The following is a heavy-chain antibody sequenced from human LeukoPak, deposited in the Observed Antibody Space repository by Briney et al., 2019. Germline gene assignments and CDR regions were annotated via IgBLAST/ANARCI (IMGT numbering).Heavy chain of an antibody. D-gene: IGHD3-10*01. CDR2: ISGSGSST. J-gene: IGHJ4*02. V-gene: IGHV3-23*01. CDR1: GFTFSTYA. CDR3: VKYREIIIVVRGVIPLTGKGFDY. Sequence: GGSLRLSCAASGFTFSTYAMTWVRQAPGKGLKWVSVISGSGSSTYYADSVKGRFTISRDNSKNTLYLQMNSLRAEDTAVYYCVKYREIIIVVRGVIPLTGKGFDYWGQGTLVTVSS.